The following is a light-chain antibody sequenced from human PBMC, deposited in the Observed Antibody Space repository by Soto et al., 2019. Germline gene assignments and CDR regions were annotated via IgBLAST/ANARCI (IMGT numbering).Light chain of an antibody. CDR3: SSYTSSSTL. Sequence: QSALTQPASVPGSPGQSITISCTGTSSDVGGYNYVSWYQQHPGKAPKLMIYAVTDRPSGVSSRFSGSKSGNTASLTISGLQAEDEADYYCSSYTSSSTLFGTGDQGHRP. CDR2: AVT. V-gene: IGLV2-14*01. CDR1: SSDVGGYNY. J-gene: IGLJ1*01.